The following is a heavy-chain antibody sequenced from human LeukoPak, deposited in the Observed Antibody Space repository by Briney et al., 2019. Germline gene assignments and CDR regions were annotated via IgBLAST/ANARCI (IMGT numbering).Heavy chain of an antibody. J-gene: IGHJ6*02. Sequence: SETLSLTCTVSGGSFSSGSYYWSWIRQPPGKGLEWNGYIYYSGSTNYNPSLKSRVTISVDTSKNQFSLKLSSVTAADTAVYYCARAALVRGVSVWGQGTTVTVSS. D-gene: IGHD3-10*01. CDR3: ARAALVRGVSV. CDR1: GGSFSSGSYY. V-gene: IGHV4-61*01. CDR2: IYYSGST.